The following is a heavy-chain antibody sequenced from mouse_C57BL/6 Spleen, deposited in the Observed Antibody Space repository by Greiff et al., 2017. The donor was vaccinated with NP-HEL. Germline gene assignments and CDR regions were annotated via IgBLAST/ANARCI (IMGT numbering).Heavy chain of an antibody. Sequence: QVQLQQSGPELVKPGASVKISCKASGYSFTSYYIHWVKQRPGQGLEWIGWIYPGSGNTKYNEKFKGKATLTADTSSSTAYMQLSSLTSEDSAVYYCARPYYYGSSYFDYWGQGTTLTVSS. J-gene: IGHJ2*01. V-gene: IGHV1-66*01. CDR1: GYSFTSYY. CDR3: ARPYYYGSSYFDY. D-gene: IGHD1-1*01. CDR2: IYPGSGNT.